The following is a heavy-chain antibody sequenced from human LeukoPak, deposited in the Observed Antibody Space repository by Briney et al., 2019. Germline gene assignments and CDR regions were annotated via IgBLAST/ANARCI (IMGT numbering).Heavy chain of an antibody. V-gene: IGHV3-30-3*01. CDR3: ARGRR. J-gene: IGHJ4*02. Sequence: GGSLRLSCAASGFTFSSYAMHWVRQAPGKGLEWVAVISYDGSNKYYADSVKGRFTISRDNSKNSLYLQMNSLRAEDTAVYYCARGRRWGQGTLVTVSS. CDR1: GFTFSSYA. CDR2: ISYDGSNK.